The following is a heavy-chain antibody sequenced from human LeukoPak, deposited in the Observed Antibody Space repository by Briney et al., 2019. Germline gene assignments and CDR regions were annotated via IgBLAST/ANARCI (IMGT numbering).Heavy chain of an antibody. CDR3: ARHPVLDSSGYYPGLGYDY. J-gene: IGHJ4*02. Sequence: SETLSLTCAVSGGSISSSNWWSWVRQPPGKGPEWIGEIYHSGSTNYNPSLKSRVTISVDKSKNQFSLKLSSVTAADTAVYYCARHPVLDSSGYYPGLGYDYWGQGTLVTVSS. V-gene: IGHV4-4*02. CDR2: IYHSGST. D-gene: IGHD3-22*01. CDR1: GGSISSSNW.